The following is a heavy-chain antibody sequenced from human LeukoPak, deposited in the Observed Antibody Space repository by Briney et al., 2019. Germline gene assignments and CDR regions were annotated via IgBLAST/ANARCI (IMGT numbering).Heavy chain of an antibody. CDR1: GFTFSSYA. V-gene: IGHV3-23*01. CDR2: ISGSGGST. J-gene: IGHJ6*02. D-gene: IGHD1-14*01. CDR3: AKDLTDYYYYYGMDV. Sequence: GGSLRLSCAASGFTFSSYAMSWVRQAPGKGLEWVSAISGSGGSTYYADSVKGRFIISRDNSKNTLYLQMNSLRAEATAVYYCAKDLTDYYYYYGMDVWGQGTTVTVSS.